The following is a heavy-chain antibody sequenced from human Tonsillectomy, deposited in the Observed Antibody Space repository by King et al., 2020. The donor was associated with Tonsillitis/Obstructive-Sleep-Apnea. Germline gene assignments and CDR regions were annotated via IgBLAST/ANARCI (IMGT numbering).Heavy chain of an antibody. V-gene: IGHV4-59*08. Sequence: VQLQESGPGLVKPSETLSLTCTVSGGSISSYYWSWIRQPPGKGLEWIGYIYYSGSTNYNPSLKSRVTISVDTSKNQFSLRLSSVTAADTAVYYCARHGRGGGFVVVVAAIDYWGQGTLVTVSS. J-gene: IGHJ4*02. CDR2: IYYSGST. D-gene: IGHD2-15*01. CDR1: GGSISSYY. CDR3: ARHGRGGGFVVVVAAIDY.